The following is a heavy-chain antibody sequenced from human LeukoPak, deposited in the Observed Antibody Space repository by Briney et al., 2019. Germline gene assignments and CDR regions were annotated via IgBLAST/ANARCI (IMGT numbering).Heavy chain of an antibody. V-gene: IGHV3-9*01. Sequence: GGSLRLSCAASGFTFDDYAMHWVRQAPGKGLEWVSGISWNSGSIGNADSVKGRFTISRDNAMNSLYLQMNSLRAEDTAIYYCARSLPYGTTWYGRSDFWGQGTLVTVSS. CDR3: ARSLPYGTTWYGRSDF. D-gene: IGHD6-13*01. J-gene: IGHJ4*02. CDR1: GFTFDDYA. CDR2: ISWNSGSI.